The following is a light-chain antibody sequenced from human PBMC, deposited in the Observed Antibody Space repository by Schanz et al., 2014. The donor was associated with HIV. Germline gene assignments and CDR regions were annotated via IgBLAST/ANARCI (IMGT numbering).Light chain of an antibody. CDR3: QQYDNWPLT. CDR1: QSVSSN. J-gene: IGKJ4*01. CDR2: GAS. V-gene: IGKV3-15*01. Sequence: EIVMTQSPATLSVSPGERATLSCRASQSVSSNLAWYQQKPGQAPRLLIYGASTRATGIPARFSGSGSGTEFTLTISSLQSEDFAIYFCQQYDNWPLTFGGGTKVEFE.